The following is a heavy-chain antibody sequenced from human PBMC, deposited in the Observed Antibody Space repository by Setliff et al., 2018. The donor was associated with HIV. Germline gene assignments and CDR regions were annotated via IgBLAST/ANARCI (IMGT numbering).Heavy chain of an antibody. D-gene: IGHD1-1*01. CDR2: IYTSRST. V-gene: IGHV4-4*07. CDR1: GGSFSDYY. CDR3: AKDPPGDYNGMPGDI. Sequence: SETLSLTCAVYGGSFSDYYWSWIRQPAGKGLEWIGHIYTSRSTDYNPSLKSRVTISVDTSKNQFSLKLSSVTAADTAVYYCAKDPPGDYNGMPGDIWGQGTMVTVSS. J-gene: IGHJ3*02.